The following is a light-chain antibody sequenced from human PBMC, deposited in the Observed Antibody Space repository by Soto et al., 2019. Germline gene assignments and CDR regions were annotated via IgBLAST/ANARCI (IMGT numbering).Light chain of an antibody. CDR1: QSVSSN. Sequence: EIVMTQSPVTLSVSPGERATLSCRASQSVSSNLAWYQQKPGQAPRLLIYGASTRATGIPARFSGSGSGTDFTLTISSLEPEDFAVYYCQQRSNWLTFGGGTRWIS. CDR3: QQRSNWLT. V-gene: IGKV3-11*01. CDR2: GAS. J-gene: IGKJ4*01.